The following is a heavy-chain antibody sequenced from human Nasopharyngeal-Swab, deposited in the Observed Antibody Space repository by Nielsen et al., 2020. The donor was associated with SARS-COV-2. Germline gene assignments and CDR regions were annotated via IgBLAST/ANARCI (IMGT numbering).Heavy chain of an antibody. CDR3: ARSIAAAGNFPRIRVFPDV. J-gene: IGHJ6*04. V-gene: IGHV4-34*01. Sequence: RQAPGKGLEWIGEINHSGITNYNPSLKSRVTISVDTSKNQFSLKLSAGTAADTAVYYCARSIAAAGNFPRIRVFPDVWGKGTTVTVSS. D-gene: IGHD6-13*01. CDR2: INHSGIT.